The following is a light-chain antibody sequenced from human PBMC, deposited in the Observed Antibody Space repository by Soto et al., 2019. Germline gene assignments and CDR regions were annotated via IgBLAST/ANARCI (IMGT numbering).Light chain of an antibody. CDR2: DNN. CDR3: GTWNTSLSAGVV. J-gene: IGLJ2*01. Sequence: QSALTQPPSVSAAPGQKVTIPCSGSSSNIGDNYVSWYQQLPGTAPKLLIYDNNKRPSGIPDRFSGSKSGTSATLGITGLQTGDEADYYCGTWNTSLSAGVVFGGGTKVTVL. V-gene: IGLV1-51*01. CDR1: SSNIGDNY.